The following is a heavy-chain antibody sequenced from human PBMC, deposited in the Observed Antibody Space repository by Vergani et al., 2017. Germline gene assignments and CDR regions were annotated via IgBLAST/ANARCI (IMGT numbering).Heavy chain of an antibody. CDR1: GYTLTELS. D-gene: IGHD6-13*01. CDR3: ARAARPPPESPYYYYYGMDV. Sequence: QVQLVQSGAEVKKPGASVKVSCKVSGYTLTELSMHWVRQAPGKGLEWMGRIIPILGIANYAQKFQGRVTITADKSTSTAYMELSSLRSEDTAVYYCARAARPPPESPYYYYYGMDVWGQGTTVTVSS. V-gene: IGHV1-69*04. CDR2: IIPILGIA. J-gene: IGHJ6*02.